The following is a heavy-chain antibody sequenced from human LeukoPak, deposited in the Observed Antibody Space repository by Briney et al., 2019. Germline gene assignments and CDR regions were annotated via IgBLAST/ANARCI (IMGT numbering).Heavy chain of an antibody. J-gene: IGHJ6*03. CDR2: ISNSGST. Sequence: GLXXIGYISNSGSTNYNPSLKSRVTISVDTSKNQLSLNLNSVTAADTAVYYCARSYYDFWSGSYYYYMDVWGKGTTVTVSS. V-gene: IGHV4-59*01. D-gene: IGHD3-3*01. CDR3: ARSYYDFWSGSYYYYMDV.